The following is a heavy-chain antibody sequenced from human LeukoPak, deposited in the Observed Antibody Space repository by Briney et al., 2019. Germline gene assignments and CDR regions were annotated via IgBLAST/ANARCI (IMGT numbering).Heavy chain of an antibody. CDR3: ASGLLTSTR. J-gene: IGHJ4*02. V-gene: IGHV4-30-2*01. Sequence: SETLSLTCAVSGSSISSGGYSWSWIRQPPGKGLEWIGYIYHSGSTNYNPSLKSRVTISVDTSKNQFSLKLSSVTAADTAVYYCASGLLTSTRWGQGTLVTVSS. CDR1: GSSISSGGYS. CDR2: IYHSGST.